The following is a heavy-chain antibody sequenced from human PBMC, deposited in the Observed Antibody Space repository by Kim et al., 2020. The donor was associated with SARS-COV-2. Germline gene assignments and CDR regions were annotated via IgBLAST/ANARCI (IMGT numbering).Heavy chain of an antibody. J-gene: IGHJ5*02. D-gene: IGHD2-2*01. CDR1: GGSISSYY. Sequence: SETLSLTCTVSGGSISSYYWSWIRQPPGKGLEWIGYIYYSGSTNYNPSLKSRVTISVDTSKNQFSLKLSSVTAADTAVYYCARDVDGYCSSTSCYNWFDPWGQGTLVTVSS. CDR3: ARDVDGYCSSTSCYNWFDP. V-gene: IGHV4-59*13. CDR2: IYYSGST.